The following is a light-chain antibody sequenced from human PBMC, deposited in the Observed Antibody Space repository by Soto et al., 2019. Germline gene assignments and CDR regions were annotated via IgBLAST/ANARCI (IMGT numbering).Light chain of an antibody. CDR3: QQFHYYRT. Sequence: DIQMTQSPSTLSASVGDRVTMSCRASQNITIWLAWYQQKPGKAPKLLIYRATSLHSGVPSRFRGSGSGTDFTLTIDNLQPDDFATYYCQQFHYYRTFGQGTKVDIK. CDR1: QNITIW. CDR2: RAT. V-gene: IGKV1-5*03. J-gene: IGKJ1*01.